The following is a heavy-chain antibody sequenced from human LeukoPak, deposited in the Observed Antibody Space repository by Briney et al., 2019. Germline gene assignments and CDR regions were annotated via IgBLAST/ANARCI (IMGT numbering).Heavy chain of an antibody. CDR3: ARDYVWGSYRYTVLDY. CDR1: RFTFSSYA. J-gene: IGHJ4*02. CDR2: ISYDGSNK. V-gene: IGHV3-30-3*01. D-gene: IGHD3-16*02. Sequence: GGSLRLSCAASRFTFSSYAMHWVRQAPGKGLEWVAVISYDGSNKYYADSVKGRFTISRDNSKNTLYPQMNSLRAEDTAVYYCARDYVWGSYRYTVLDYWGQGTLVTVSS.